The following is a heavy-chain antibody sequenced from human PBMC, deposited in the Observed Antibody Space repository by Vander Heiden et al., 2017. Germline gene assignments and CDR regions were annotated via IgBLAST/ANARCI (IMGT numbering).Heavy chain of an antibody. D-gene: IGHD3-16*01. CDR2: IYADGTT. J-gene: IGHJ2*01. Sequence: EVQLLETGGGLIQPGGSLRLSCAASGFPVSRNYMGWVRQAPGKGLEWVSLIYADGTTRFADSVKGRFTISRDNSRNTVYLQMNSLGVEDTAVYYCATITITFGGIIANWYFDLWGRGTLVTVSS. V-gene: IGHV3-53*02. CDR3: ATITITFGGIIANWYFDL. CDR1: GFPVSRNY.